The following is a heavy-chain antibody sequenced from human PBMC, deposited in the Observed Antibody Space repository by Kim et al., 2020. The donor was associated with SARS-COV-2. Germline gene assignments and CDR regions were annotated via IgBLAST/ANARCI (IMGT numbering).Heavy chain of an antibody. V-gene: IGHV3-21*01. Sequence: GGSLRLSCAASGFTFSSYSMNWVRQAPGKGLEWVSSISSSSSYIYYADSVKGRFTISRDNAKNSLYLQMNSLRAEDTAVYYCASRDSEMATILFDYWGQGTLVTVSS. CDR3: ASRDSEMATILFDY. D-gene: IGHD5-12*01. CDR2: ISSSSSYI. CDR1: GFTFSSYS. J-gene: IGHJ4*02.